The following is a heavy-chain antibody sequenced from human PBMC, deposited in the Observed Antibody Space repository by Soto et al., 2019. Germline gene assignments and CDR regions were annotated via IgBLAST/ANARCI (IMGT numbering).Heavy chain of an antibody. J-gene: IGHJ4*02. CDR1: GFTFSSYG. CDR3: AKDRFGVVTYYFGY. Sequence: ESGGGVVQPGRSLRLSCAASGFTFSSYGMHWVRQAPGKGLEWVAVISYDGSNKYYADSVKGRFTISRDNSKNTLYLQMNSLRAEDTAVYYCAKDRFGVVTYYFGYWGQGTLVTVSS. V-gene: IGHV3-30*18. D-gene: IGHD3-3*01. CDR2: ISYDGSNK.